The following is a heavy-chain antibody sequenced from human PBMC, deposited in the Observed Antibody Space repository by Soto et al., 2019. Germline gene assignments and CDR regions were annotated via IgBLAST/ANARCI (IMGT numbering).Heavy chain of an antibody. D-gene: IGHD3-22*01. CDR1: GASISDYY. V-gene: IGHV4-59*01. Sequence: SETLSLTCTVSGASISDYYWSWIRQPPGKGLEWIGYIYYSGSTNYNPSLKSRVTISQDTSKNQISLNLSSVTAADTAVYYCARDREYYDSSGLYFDFWGQGTLVTVSS. CDR2: IYYSGST. CDR3: ARDREYYDSSGLYFDF. J-gene: IGHJ4*02.